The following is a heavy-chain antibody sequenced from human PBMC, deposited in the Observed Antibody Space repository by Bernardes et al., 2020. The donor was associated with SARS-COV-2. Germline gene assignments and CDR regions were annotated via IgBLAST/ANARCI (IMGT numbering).Heavy chain of an antibody. J-gene: IGHJ6*03. CDR1: GFTFSNAW. CDR3: TTAETSYYDFWCDYFLGYEGCMEV. V-gene: IGHV3-15*01. CDR2: IKSKTDGGTT. Sequence: GGSLRLSCAASGFTFSNAWMSWVRQAPGKGLEWVGRIKSKTDGGTTDYAAPVKGRFTISRDDSKNTLYLQMNSLKTEDTAVYYCTTAETSYYDFWCDYFLGYEGCMEVGGKGTTVTVYS. D-gene: IGHD3-3*01.